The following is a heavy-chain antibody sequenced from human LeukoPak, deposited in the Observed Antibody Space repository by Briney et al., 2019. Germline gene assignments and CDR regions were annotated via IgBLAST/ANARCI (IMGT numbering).Heavy chain of an antibody. CDR3: ARDSTGGQLQASYFDY. J-gene: IGHJ4*02. CDR1: GGTFSSYT. D-gene: IGHD2-2*01. V-gene: IGHV1-69*04. CDR2: IIPILGIA. Sequence: SVKVSCKASGGTFSSYTISWVRQAPGQGLEWMGRIIPILGIANYAQKFQGRVTITADKSTSTAYMELSSLRSEDTAVYYCARDSTGGQLQASYFDYWGQGTLVTVSS.